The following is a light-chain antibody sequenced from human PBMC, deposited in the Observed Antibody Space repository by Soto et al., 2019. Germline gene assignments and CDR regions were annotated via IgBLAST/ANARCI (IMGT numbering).Light chain of an antibody. CDR3: SSYTISSTRV. J-gene: IGLJ3*02. CDR1: SSDVGGYNY. V-gene: IGLV2-14*01. CDR2: EVS. Sequence: QSALTQPASVSGSPGQSITISCTGTSSDVGGYNYVSWYQQHPGKAPKLMIYEVSNRPSGVSNRFSGSKSGNTASLTISGLQAEDEADYYCSSYTISSTRVFGGGNKVTVL.